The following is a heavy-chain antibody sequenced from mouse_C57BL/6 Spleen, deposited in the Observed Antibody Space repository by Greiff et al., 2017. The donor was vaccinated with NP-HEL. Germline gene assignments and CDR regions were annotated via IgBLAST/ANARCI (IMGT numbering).Heavy chain of an antibody. CDR2: IFPGSGST. J-gene: IGHJ1*03. CDR1: GYTFTDYY. CDR3: ARSNYYGSSHWYFDV. V-gene: IGHV1-75*01. Sequence: VKVVESGPELVKPGASVKISCKASGYTFTDYYINWVKQRPGQGLEWIGWIFPGSGSTYYNEKFKGKATLTVDKSSSTAYMLLSSLTSEDSAVYFCARSNYYGSSHWYFDVWGTGTTVTVSS. D-gene: IGHD1-1*01.